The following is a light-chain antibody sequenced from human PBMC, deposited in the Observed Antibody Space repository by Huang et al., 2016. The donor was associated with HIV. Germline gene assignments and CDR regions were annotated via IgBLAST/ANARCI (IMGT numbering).Light chain of an antibody. CDR3: QQYGSSSYT. CDR2: DAS. V-gene: IGKV3D-20*01. Sequence: DIVLTQSPASLSLSPGERAMPSRGASQSVSSRYLAWFQQKPGLPPRLLIYDASVRAPGIPDRFSGGGSGTDFTLTISRLEPEDFAVYYCQQYGSSSYTFGQGTKLEIK. CDR1: QSVSSRY. J-gene: IGKJ2*01.